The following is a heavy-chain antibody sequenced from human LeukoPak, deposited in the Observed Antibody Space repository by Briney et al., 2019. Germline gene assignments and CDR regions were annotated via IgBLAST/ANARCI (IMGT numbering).Heavy chain of an antibody. CDR3: ARVPGYDSSGYFNY. Sequence: GGSLRLSCAASGFTFSSYAMHWVRQAPGKGLEWVSVISYDGSNKYYADPVKGRFTISRDNSKNTLYLQMNSLRAEDTAVYYCARVPGYDSSGYFNYWGQGTLVTVSS. CDR2: ISYDGSNK. CDR1: GFTFSSYA. J-gene: IGHJ4*02. V-gene: IGHV3-30-3*01. D-gene: IGHD3-22*01.